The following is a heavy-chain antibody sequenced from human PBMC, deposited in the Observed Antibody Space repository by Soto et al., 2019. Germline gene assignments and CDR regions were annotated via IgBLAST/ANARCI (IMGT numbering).Heavy chain of an antibody. Sequence: EVQLVESGGGLVPPGGSLRLSCAASGFTVSSNYMSWVRQAPGKGLEWVSVIDSGGSTYYADSVKGRFTISRDTSKNTLYLQMNRLRGGDTAVYYCAREMTIFGVVTQVGEVVYWCKGSLVTFSS. CDR1: GFTVSSNY. D-gene: IGHD3-3*01. V-gene: IGHV3-66*01. CDR3: AREMTIFGVVTQVGEVVY. CDR2: IDSGGST. J-gene: IGHJ4*02.